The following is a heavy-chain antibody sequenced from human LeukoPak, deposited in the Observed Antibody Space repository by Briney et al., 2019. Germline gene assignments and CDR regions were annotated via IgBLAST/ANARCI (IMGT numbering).Heavy chain of an antibody. V-gene: IGHV4-30-2*01. CDR2: IYHSGST. CDR1: GGSISSGGYY. CDR3: ARVEVQLLGYSGYDTGPNFDY. D-gene: IGHD5-12*01. J-gene: IGHJ4*02. Sequence: PSETLSLTCTVSGGSISSGGYYWSWIQQPPGKGLEWIGYIYHSGSTYYNPSLKSRVTISVDRSKNQFSLKLTSVTAADTAVYYCARVEVQLLGYSGYDTGPNFDYWGQGTLVTVSS.